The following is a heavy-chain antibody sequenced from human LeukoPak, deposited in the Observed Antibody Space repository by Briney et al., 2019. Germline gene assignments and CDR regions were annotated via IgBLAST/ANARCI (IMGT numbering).Heavy chain of an antibody. V-gene: IGHV1-8*01. J-gene: IGHJ6*03. CDR1: GYTFTSYD. CDR3: ARSSSSSWYGYMDV. D-gene: IGHD6-13*01. Sequence: ASVTVSCKASGYTFTSYDINWVRQATGQGVEWMGWMNPNSGNTGYAQKFQGRVTMTRSTSISTAYMELSSLRSEDTAVYYCARSSSSSWYGYMDVWGKGTTVTVSS. CDR2: MNPNSGNT.